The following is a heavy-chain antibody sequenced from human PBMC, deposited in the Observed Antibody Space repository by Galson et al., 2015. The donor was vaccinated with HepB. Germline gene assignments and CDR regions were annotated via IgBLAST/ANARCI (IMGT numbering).Heavy chain of an antibody. D-gene: IGHD5-18*01. CDR2: IVVGSGNT. Sequence: SVKASCKASGFTFTSSAVQWVRQARGQRLEWIGWIVVGSGNTNYAQKFQERVTITRDMSTSTAYMELSSLRSEDTAVHYCAADGVYSGLSGAKYYFDYWGQGTLVTVSS. V-gene: IGHV1-58*01. CDR3: AADGVYSGLSGAKYYFDY. CDR1: GFTFTSSA. J-gene: IGHJ4*02.